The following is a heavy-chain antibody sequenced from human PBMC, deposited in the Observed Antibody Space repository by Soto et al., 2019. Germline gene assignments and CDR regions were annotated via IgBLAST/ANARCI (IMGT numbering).Heavy chain of an antibody. CDR1: GFSLSTSGVG. V-gene: IGHV2-5*02. D-gene: IGHD2-21*02. Sequence: SGPTLVNPTQTLTLTCTFSGFSLSTSGVGVGWIRQPPGKALEWLALIYWDDDKRYSPSLKSRLTITKDTSKNQVVLTMTDMDPVDTATYYCARNSRARRPNGGDSDFDHWAQGTLVTVSS. CDR3: ARNSRARRPNGGDSDFDH. CDR2: IYWDDDK. J-gene: IGHJ4*02.